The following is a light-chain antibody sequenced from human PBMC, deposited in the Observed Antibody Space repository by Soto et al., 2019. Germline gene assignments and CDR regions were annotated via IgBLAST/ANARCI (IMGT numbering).Light chain of an antibody. Sequence: QSVLTQPPSASGTPGQRVTISCSGSSSNIESNTVTWYQHLPGTAPKLVIYSNYDRLSGVPDRFSGSTSGTSASLVIRGLQSEDEADYYCAAWDDIMNGYVFGGGTKVTVL. CDR3: AAWDDIMNGYV. CDR2: SNY. V-gene: IGLV1-44*01. J-gene: IGLJ1*01. CDR1: SSNIESNT.